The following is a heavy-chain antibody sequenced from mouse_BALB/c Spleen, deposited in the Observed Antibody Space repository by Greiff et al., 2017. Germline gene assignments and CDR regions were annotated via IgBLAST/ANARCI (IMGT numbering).Heavy chain of an antibody. CDR3: AALYYGNYYYAMDY. J-gene: IGHJ4*01. V-gene: IGHV5-9-4*01. CDR2: ISSGGSYT. CDR1: GFTFSSYA. D-gene: IGHD2-1*01. Sequence: EVKLVESGGGLVKPGGSLKLSCAASGFTFSSYAMSWVRQSPEKRLEWVAEISSGGSYTYYPDTVTGRFTISRDNAKNTLYLEMSSLRSEDTAMYYCAALYYGNYYYAMDYWGQGTSVTVPS.